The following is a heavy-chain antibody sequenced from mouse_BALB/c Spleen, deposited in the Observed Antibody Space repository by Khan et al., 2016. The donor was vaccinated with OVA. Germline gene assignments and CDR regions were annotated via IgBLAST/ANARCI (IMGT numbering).Heavy chain of an antibody. V-gene: IGHV2-9*02. CDR3: ARNREPDYFDY. Sequence: VQLQESGPGLVAPSQSLSITCTVSGFSLTSHGVHWVRQPPGQGLEWLGVIWPGSSSNYNSALMSSLSIRKDSSKRQVCIKMNSLQTDDTAMYYCARNREPDYFDYWGQGTTLTVSA. J-gene: IGHJ2*01. CDR2: IWPGSSS. CDR1: GFSLTSHG.